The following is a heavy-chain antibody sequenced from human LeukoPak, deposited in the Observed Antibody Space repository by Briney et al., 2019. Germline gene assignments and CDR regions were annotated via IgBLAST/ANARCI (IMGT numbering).Heavy chain of an antibody. V-gene: IGHV3-74*01. CDR1: GFTFSSNW. CDR3: TRDTFGARDY. D-gene: IGHD3-10*01. Sequence: GRSLRLSCAAAGFTFSSNWMHWIRQVQGEGLVWVARINPDGSDTSYADSVKGRFTISRDNAKNTLYLQMNSLRVEDTALYYCTRDTFGARDYWGQGTLVTVSS. J-gene: IGHJ4*02. CDR2: INPDGSDT.